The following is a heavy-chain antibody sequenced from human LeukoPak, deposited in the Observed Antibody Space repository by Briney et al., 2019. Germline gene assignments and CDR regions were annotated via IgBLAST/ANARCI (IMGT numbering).Heavy chain of an antibody. J-gene: IGHJ4*02. CDR1: GFTFSSYW. CDR3: TRAFPYYYGSGSTAGYIDY. D-gene: IGHD3-10*01. Sequence: GGSLRLSFAASGFTFSSYWMSWVRQAPGKGLEWVANIKQDGSEKYYVDSVKGRFTISRDNAKNSLYLQMNSLRAEDTAVYYCTRAFPYYYGSGSTAGYIDYWGQGTLVTVSS. CDR2: IKQDGSEK. V-gene: IGHV3-7*01.